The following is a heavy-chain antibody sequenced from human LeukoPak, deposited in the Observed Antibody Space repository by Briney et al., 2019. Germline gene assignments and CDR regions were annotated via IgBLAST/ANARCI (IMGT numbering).Heavy chain of an antibody. J-gene: IGHJ4*02. Sequence: GGSLRLSCAASGFTFSTYATSWVRQAPGKGLEWVSAISGSGGSTYYADSVKGRFTISRDNSKNTLYLQMNSLRAEDTAVYYCAGWQGGGYSGYDSHCWGQGTLVTVSS. CDR2: ISGSGGST. D-gene: IGHD5-12*01. V-gene: IGHV3-23*01. CDR3: AGWQGGGYSGYDSHC. CDR1: GFTFSTYA.